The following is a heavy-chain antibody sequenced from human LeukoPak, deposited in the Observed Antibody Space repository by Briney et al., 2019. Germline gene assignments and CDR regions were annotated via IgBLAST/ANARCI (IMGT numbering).Heavy chain of an antibody. CDR1: EGSFSSYA. CDR2: IIPILGIA. Sequence: ASVKVSCKASEGSFSSYAISWVRQAPGQGLEWMGRIIPILGIANYAQKFQGRVTITADKSTSTAYMELSSLRSEDTAVYYCARESGGLWFGELRRSEGGLDYWGQGTLVTVSS. CDR3: ARESGGLWFGELRRSEGGLDY. J-gene: IGHJ4*02. V-gene: IGHV1-69*04. D-gene: IGHD3-10*01.